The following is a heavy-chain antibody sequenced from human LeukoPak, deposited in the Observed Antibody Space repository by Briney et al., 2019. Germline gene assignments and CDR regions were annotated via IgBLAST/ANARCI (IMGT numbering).Heavy chain of an antibody. V-gene: IGHV3-30*18. Sequence: GGFLRLSCAASGFTFSSYGMHWVRQAPGKGLEWVAVISYDGSNKYYADSVKGRFTISRDNSKNTLYLQMNSLRAEDTAVYYCAKDRYCSSTSCYALPLPYYYGMDVWGQGTTVTVSS. D-gene: IGHD2-2*01. CDR3: AKDRYCSSTSCYALPLPYYYGMDV. CDR1: GFTFSSYG. CDR2: ISYDGSNK. J-gene: IGHJ6*02.